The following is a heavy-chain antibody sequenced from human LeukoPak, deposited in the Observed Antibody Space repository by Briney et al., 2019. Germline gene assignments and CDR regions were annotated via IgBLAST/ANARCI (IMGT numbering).Heavy chain of an antibody. Sequence: GGSLRLSCAASGFTFSDAWMNWVRQAPGKGLEWVSAISGSGGSTYYADSVKGRFTISRDNSKNTLYLQMNSLRAEDTAVYYCVGGGWYDLGWFDPWGQGTLVTVSS. CDR2: ISGSGGST. V-gene: IGHV3-23*01. J-gene: IGHJ5*02. CDR3: VGGGWYDLGWFDP. D-gene: IGHD6-19*01. CDR1: GFTFSDAW.